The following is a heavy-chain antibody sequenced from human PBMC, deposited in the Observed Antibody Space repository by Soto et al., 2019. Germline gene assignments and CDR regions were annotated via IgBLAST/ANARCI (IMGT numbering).Heavy chain of an antibody. J-gene: IGHJ5*02. V-gene: IGHV4-59*01. CDR2: IYYSGST. CDR1: GGSISSYY. CDR3: AIARGQRLYWLDL. Sequence: SETLSLTCTVSGGSISSYYWSWIRQPPGKGLEWIGYIYYSGSTNYNPSLKSRVTISVDTSKNQFSLKLSSVTAADTAVYYCAIARGQRLYWLDLRGKATLVTVSS. D-gene: IGHD2-8*01.